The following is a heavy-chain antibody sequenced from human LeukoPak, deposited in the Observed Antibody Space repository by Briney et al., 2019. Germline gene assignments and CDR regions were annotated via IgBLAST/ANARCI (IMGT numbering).Heavy chain of an antibody. Sequence: GGSLRLSCASSGFTFSSYAMNWVRQAPGKGLEWVSAISGGGGTTYYADSVKGRFTISRDNPKNTLFLQMNSLRAEDTAVYYCAKDREGLSSGYDLEYFDYWGQGTLVTVSS. V-gene: IGHV3-23*01. CDR3: AKDREGLSSGYDLEYFDY. J-gene: IGHJ4*02. CDR1: GFTFSSYA. D-gene: IGHD5-12*01. CDR2: ISGGGGTT.